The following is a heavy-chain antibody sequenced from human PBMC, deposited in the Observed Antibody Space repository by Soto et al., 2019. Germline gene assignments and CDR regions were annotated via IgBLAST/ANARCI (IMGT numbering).Heavy chain of an antibody. CDR1: VFTSSG. Sequence: QDQLVQSGAEVKKPGASVKVSCKASVFTSSGISWVRQAPGQRLEWMGWISTHNGNTIYAQKLQGRVIMTMVTSKSTVYMELRSLRPDDTAVYLCAKEGILGFFDVYDLWGQGTMVTVSS. CDR3: AKEGILGFFDVYDL. J-gene: IGHJ3*01. CDR2: ISTHNGNT. V-gene: IGHV1-18*04. D-gene: IGHD6-13*01.